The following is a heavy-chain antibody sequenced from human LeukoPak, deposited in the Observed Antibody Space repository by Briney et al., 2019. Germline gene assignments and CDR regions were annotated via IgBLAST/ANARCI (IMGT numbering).Heavy chain of an antibody. V-gene: IGHV1-69*06. CDR1: GGTFSIYV. CDR3: AMGVGAPEDLAVAADFDY. Sequence: ASVKVSCKASGGTFSIYVINWVRQAPGQGLEWMGGIIPIFGTANYAQNFQGRVTITADKSTSTAYMELSSLRSEDTAVYYCAMGVGAPEDLAVAADFDYWGQGTLVTVSS. J-gene: IGHJ4*02. D-gene: IGHD6-19*01. CDR2: IIPIFGTA.